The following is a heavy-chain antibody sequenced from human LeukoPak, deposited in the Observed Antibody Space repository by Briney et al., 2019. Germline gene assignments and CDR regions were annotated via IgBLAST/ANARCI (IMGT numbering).Heavy chain of an antibody. J-gene: IGHJ3*02. CDR2: IYYSGST. Sequence: PSQTLSLTCTVSGGSISSGSYYWSWIRQHPGKGLEWIGYIYYSGSTYYNPSLKSRVTISVDTSKNQFSLKLSSVTAADTAVYYCARDHCSSTSCYYAFDIWGQGTMVTVSS. D-gene: IGHD2-2*01. CDR3: ARDHCSSTSCYYAFDI. V-gene: IGHV4-31*03. CDR1: GGSISSGSYY.